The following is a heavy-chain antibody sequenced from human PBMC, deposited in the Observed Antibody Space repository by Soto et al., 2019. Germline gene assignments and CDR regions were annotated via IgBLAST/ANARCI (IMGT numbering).Heavy chain of an antibody. D-gene: IGHD4-17*01. J-gene: IGHJ4*02. CDR3: ARCSYLDY. CDR1: GFSFGSYA. Sequence: GSLRLSCAASGFSFGSYALSWVRQAPGKGLEWVSTISGSDGKTFYADSVKGRFSISRDTSQSTLYLQMNSLRADDTAIYYCARCSYLDYWGQGTRVTVSS. CDR2: ISGSDGKT. V-gene: IGHV3-23*01.